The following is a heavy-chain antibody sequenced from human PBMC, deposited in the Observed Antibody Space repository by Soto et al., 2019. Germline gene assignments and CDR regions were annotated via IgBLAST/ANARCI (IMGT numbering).Heavy chain of an antibody. Sequence: SETLSLTCTVSGGSTSSRGYYCSWIRQFPGKGLEWIGYISYSESTDYNPSLKSRVTISADTSKNQFSLKLSSVTAADTAVYYCAGGNDYAKIGYWGQGAQVTVSS. CDR2: ISYSEST. D-gene: IGHD4-17*01. V-gene: IGHV4-31*03. J-gene: IGHJ4*02. CDR1: GGSTSSRGYY. CDR3: AGGNDYAKIGY.